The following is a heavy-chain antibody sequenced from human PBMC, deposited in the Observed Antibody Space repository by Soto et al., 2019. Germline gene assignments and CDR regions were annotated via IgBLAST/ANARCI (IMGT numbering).Heavy chain of an antibody. V-gene: IGHV3-23*01. Sequence: EVQLLESGGGLVQPGGSLRLSCAASGFTFSSYAMSWVRQAPGKGLEWVSAISGSGGSTYYADSVKGRFTISRDNSKNPLYLKMNTLRAEDPAVYYCAKDPLIVVVVAPTTDFDSWGQGPLVPLSS. CDR3: AKDPLIVVVVAPTTDFDS. CDR1: GFTFSSYA. J-gene: IGHJ4*02. CDR2: ISGSGGST. D-gene: IGHD2-15*01.